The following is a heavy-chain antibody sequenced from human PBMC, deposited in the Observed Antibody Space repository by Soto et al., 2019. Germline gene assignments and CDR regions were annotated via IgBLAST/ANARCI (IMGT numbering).Heavy chain of an antibody. CDR1: GFTFSSYS. Sequence: EVQLVESGGGLVQPGGSLRLSCAASGFTFSSYSMNWVHQAPGKGLEWVSYISSSSSTIYYADSVKGRFTISRDNAKNSLYLQMNSLRAEDTAVYYCAREARYYDFWSGIYGLYWFDPWGQGTLVTVSS. J-gene: IGHJ5*02. CDR3: AREARYYDFWSGIYGLYWFDP. V-gene: IGHV3-48*01. CDR2: ISSSSSTI. D-gene: IGHD3-3*01.